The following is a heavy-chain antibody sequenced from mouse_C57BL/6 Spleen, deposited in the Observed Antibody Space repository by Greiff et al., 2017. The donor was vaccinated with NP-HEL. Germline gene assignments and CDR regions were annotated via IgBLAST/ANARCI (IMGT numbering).Heavy chain of an antibody. Sequence: VQLQQSGAELVRPGASVKLSCKASGYTFTDYYINWVKQRPGQGLEWIARIYPGSGNTYYNEKFKGKATLTAEKSSSTAYMQLSSLTSEDSAVYFCARFPVVAKGYFDVWGTGTTVTVSS. CDR2: IYPGSGNT. CDR3: ARFPVVAKGYFDV. CDR1: GYTFTDYY. V-gene: IGHV1-76*01. D-gene: IGHD1-1*01. J-gene: IGHJ1*03.